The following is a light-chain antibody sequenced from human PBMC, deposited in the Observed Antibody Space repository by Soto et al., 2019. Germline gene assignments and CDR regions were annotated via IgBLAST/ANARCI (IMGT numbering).Light chain of an antibody. CDR3: QRLSSAPFT. CDR1: QGISHY. Sequence: DIQMTQSPSSLSASVGDRVTITCRASQGISHYLSWDQQKPGKVPTLLIYAASTLQSGDPSRFSGSGSGTDVTLTISSLQAEDVATYYCQRLSSAPFTFGPGTKVDIK. J-gene: IGKJ3*01. CDR2: AAS. V-gene: IGKV1-27*01.